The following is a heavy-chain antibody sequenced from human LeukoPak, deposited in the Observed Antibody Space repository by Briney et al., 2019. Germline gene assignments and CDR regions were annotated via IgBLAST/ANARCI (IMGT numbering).Heavy chain of an antibody. Sequence: ASVKVSCKASGYIFTSYDINWVRQATGQGLEWMGWMNPVSGNAGSAQKFQGRVTLTRDTSISTAYMELSSLRSDDTAFYYCARAPMGAAALYWGQGTLVTVSS. D-gene: IGHD6-13*01. V-gene: IGHV1-8*02. J-gene: IGHJ4*02. CDR1: GYIFTSYD. CDR3: ARAPMGAAALY. CDR2: MNPVSGNA.